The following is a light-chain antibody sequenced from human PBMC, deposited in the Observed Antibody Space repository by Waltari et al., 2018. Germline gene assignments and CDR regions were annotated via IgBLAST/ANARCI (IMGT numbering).Light chain of an antibody. J-gene: IGKJ1*01. CDR1: QSVLYSPTNTNY. V-gene: IGKV4-1*01. CDR2: WAS. Sequence: DIVLTQSPDSLAVSLGARDTINCKSRQSVLYSPTNTNYLAWYQQKPGRPPKLLIYWASTRESGVPDRFSGSGSGTNFTLTISSLQAEDVAVYYCQQYYTTPSWPFGQGTKVEIK. CDR3: QQYYTTPSWP.